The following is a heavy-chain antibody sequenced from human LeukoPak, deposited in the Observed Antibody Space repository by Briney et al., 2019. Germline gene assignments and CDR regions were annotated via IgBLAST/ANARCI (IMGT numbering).Heavy chain of an antibody. D-gene: IGHD3-3*01. Sequence: SETLSLTCAVYGGSFSGYYWSWIRQPPGKGLEWIGYIYYSGSTNYNPSLKSRVTISVDTSKNQFSLKLSSVTAADTAVYYCAGSYDFWSGYDIDYWGQGTLVTVSS. V-gene: IGHV4-59*01. CDR3: AGSYDFWSGYDIDY. CDR1: GGSFSGYY. CDR2: IYYSGST. J-gene: IGHJ4*02.